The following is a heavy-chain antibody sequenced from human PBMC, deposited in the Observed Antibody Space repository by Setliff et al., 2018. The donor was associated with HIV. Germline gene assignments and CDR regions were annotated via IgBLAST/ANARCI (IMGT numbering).Heavy chain of an antibody. J-gene: IGHJ6*03. V-gene: IGHV3-7*03. CDR3: ARVAYEYIYGYPYYYYMDV. CDR1: GFTFSRSW. Sequence: GSLRLSCAASGFTFSRSWMSWVRQAPGKGLEWVASIKEDGSEKYYVDSVKGRFSMSRDNAKNSLYLQMNSLRAEDTAVYYCARVAYEYIYGYPYYYYMDVWSKGTTVTVS. CDR2: IKEDGSEK. D-gene: IGHD5-18*01.